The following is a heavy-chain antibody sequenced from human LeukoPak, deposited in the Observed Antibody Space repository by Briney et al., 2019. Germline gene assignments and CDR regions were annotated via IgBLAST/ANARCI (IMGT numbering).Heavy chain of an antibody. CDR3: ARAYSDATGYTRHFDY. CDR1: GYSISSGYY. CDR2: VYQSGGT. J-gene: IGHJ4*02. D-gene: IGHD3-22*01. V-gene: IGHV4-38-2*02. Sequence: SETLSLTCTVSGYSISSGYYWAWIRQPPGKGLGRIGSVYQSGGTYFNPPLKSRVTISVDTAKNQFSLKLTSVTAADTAVYYCARAYSDATGYTRHFDYWGPGALVTVSS.